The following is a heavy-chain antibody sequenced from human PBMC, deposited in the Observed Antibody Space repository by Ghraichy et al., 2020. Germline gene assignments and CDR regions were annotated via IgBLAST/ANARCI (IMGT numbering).Heavy chain of an antibody. CDR3: ARYSSGWAFDY. J-gene: IGHJ4*02. D-gene: IGHD6-19*01. V-gene: IGHV4-59*01. CDR1: GGSISSYY. CDR2: IYYSGST. Sequence: SETLSLTCTVSGGSISSYYWSWIRQPPGKGLEWIGYIYYSGSTNYNPSLKSRVTISVDTSKNQFSLKLSSVTAADTAVYYCARYSSGWAFDYWGQGTLVTVSS.